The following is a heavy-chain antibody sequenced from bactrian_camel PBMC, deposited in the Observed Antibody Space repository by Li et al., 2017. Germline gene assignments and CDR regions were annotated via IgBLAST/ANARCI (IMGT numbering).Heavy chain of an antibody. CDR2: AATT. CDR3: AAGYRRGGWSREANFDY. V-gene: IGHV3S53*01. D-gene: IGHD6*01. Sequence: HVQLVESGGGLVQAGGSLRLSCAVSEYPYSSSCMAWFRQAPGKKREGVAAATTYYADSVKGRFTISQDIRKNTIYLQMSSLKPEDTAMYYCAAGYRRGGWSREANFDYWGRGTQVTVS. J-gene: IGHJ6*01. CDR1: EYPYSSSC.